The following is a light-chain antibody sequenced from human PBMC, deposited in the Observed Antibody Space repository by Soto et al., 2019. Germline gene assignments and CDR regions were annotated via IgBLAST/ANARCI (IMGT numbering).Light chain of an antibody. CDR3: QQYNNWPPWT. V-gene: IGKV3-15*01. J-gene: IGKJ1*01. CDR2: GAY. CDR1: QSVSSK. Sequence: EIVMTQSPATLSVSPGERVTLSCRASQSVSSKLAWYQQKPGRAPRLLIYGAYTRATGIPARFSGSGSGTEFTLTISSLQSEDFAVYYCQQYNNWPPWTFGQGTKVEVK.